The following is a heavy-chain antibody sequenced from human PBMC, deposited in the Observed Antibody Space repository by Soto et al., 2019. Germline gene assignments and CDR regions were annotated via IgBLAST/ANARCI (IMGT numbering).Heavy chain of an antibody. CDR3: ARRGGIAVAGFDY. V-gene: IGHV4-4*03. J-gene: IGHJ4*02. Sequence: PDALSLTCSVSGRSISSTNWSSLVRQPPGKGLEWIGEIYHSGSTNYNPSLKSRVTISVDKSKNQFSLKLSSVTAADTAVYYCARRGGIAVAGFDYWGQGNLVTGSS. CDR1: GRSISSTNW. CDR2: IYHSGST. D-gene: IGHD6-19*01.